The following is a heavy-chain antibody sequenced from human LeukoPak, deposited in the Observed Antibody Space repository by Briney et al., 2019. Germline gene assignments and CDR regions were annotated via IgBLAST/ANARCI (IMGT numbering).Heavy chain of an antibody. V-gene: IGHV3-64D*06. D-gene: IGHD5-18*01. J-gene: IGHJ4*02. CDR1: GFAFSSSP. CDR2: ISSDGRNA. Sequence: GGSLGLSCSASGFAFSSSPMHWVRQASGKTLEYVSAISSDGRNAYYADSVKGRFTMSRDNSKNTLSLQMSSLRPEDTAVYYCVPHINYSYQYWGRGTQVTVS. CDR3: VPHINYSYQY.